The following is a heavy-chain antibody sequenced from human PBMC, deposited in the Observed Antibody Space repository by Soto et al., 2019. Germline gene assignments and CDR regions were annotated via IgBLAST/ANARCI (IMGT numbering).Heavy chain of an antibody. CDR1: GFTFSSYS. CDR2: ISSSSYI. J-gene: IGHJ4*02. CDR3: ARERSYSSSLDY. D-gene: IGHD6-6*01. Sequence: GSLRLSCAASGFTFSSYSMNWVRQAPGKGLEWVSSISSSSYIYYADSVKGRFTISRDNAKNTLYLQMNSLRAEDTAVYYCARERSYSSSLDYWGQGTLVTVSS. V-gene: IGHV3-21*01.